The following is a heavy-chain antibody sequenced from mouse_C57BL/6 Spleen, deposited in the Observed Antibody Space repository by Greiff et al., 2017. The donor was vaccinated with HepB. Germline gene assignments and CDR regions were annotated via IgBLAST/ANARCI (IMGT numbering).Heavy chain of an antibody. CDR1: GFTFSDYG. Sequence: EVKLEESGGGLVKPGGSLKLSCAASGFTFSDYGMHWVRQAPEKGLEWVAYISSGSSTIYYADTVKGRFTISRDNAKNTLFLQMTSLRSEDTAMYYCAKPLYGSSWFAYWGQGTLVTVSA. J-gene: IGHJ3*01. V-gene: IGHV5-17*01. CDR2: ISSGSSTI. CDR3: AKPLYGSSWFAY. D-gene: IGHD1-1*01.